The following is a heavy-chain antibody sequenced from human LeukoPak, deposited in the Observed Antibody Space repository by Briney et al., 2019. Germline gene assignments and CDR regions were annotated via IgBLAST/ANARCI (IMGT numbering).Heavy chain of an antibody. D-gene: IGHD5-24*01. CDR3: AKDLRRSWRNFDY. Sequence: PGGSLRLSCAASGFTFSSYAMNWVRQAPGKGLEWVSAISGSGGSTYYADSVKGRFTISRDNSKNTLFLQMNSLRAEDTAVYYCAKDLRRSWRNFDYWGQGILVTVSS. CDR2: ISGSGGST. V-gene: IGHV3-23*01. CDR1: GFTFSSYA. J-gene: IGHJ4*02.